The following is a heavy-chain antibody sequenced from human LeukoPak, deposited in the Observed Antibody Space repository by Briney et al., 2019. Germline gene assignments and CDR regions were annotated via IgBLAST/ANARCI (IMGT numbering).Heavy chain of an antibody. CDR2: ISGSGGST. V-gene: IGHV3-23*01. CDR1: GFTFSSYA. Sequence: GGSLRLSCAASGFTFSSYAMSWVRQAPGKGLEWVSAISGSGGSTYYADSVKGRFTISRDSSENTLYLQMNSLRAEDTAVYYCAYWGAVGDFDYWGQGTLVTVSS. J-gene: IGHJ4*02. CDR3: AYWGAVGDFDY. D-gene: IGHD6-19*01.